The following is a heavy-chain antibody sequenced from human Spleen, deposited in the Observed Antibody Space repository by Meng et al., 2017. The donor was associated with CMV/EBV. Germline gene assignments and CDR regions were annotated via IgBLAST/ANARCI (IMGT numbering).Heavy chain of an antibody. Sequence: GGSLRLSCAASGFTFSSYAMHWVRQAPGKGLEWVAVISYDGSNKYYADSVKGRFTISRDNSKNTLYLQMNSLRAEDTAVYYCARRLQPYYFDYWGQGTLVTVSS. D-gene: IGHD5-24*01. CDR3: ARRLQPYYFDY. J-gene: IGHJ4*02. CDR1: GFTFSSYA. V-gene: IGHV3-30-3*01. CDR2: ISYDGSNK.